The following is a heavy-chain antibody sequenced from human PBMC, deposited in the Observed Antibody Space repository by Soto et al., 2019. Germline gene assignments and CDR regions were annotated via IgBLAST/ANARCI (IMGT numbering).Heavy chain of an antibody. J-gene: IGHJ4*02. V-gene: IGHV3-49*03. CDR3: GRAKPKEWATFDY. D-gene: IGHD3-3*01. CDR1: GFTFGDYA. CDR2: IRSKGYGGTT. Sequence: EVQLVESGGGLVQPGRSLRLSCTSSGFTFGDYAVNWFRQAPGKGLEWIGIIRSKGYGGTTEYEASGKGRFTISRDDDKSTAYLQVNILTTEDTALYLCGRAKPKEWATFDYWGLGTLVTVSS.